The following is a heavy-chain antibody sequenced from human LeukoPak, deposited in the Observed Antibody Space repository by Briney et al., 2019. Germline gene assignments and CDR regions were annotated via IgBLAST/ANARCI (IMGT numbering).Heavy chain of an antibody. CDR2: ITSNGGST. CDR3: VKGITAMVPFFDY. CDR1: GFTFSRYA. V-gene: IGHV3-64D*06. J-gene: IGHJ4*02. D-gene: IGHD5-18*01. Sequence: QPGGSLRLSCSASGFTFSRYAMHWVRQAPGKGLEYVSAITSNGGSTYYADSVKGRFTISRDNSKNTLYLQMSSLRAEDTAVYYCVKGITAMVPFFDYWGQGTPVTVSS.